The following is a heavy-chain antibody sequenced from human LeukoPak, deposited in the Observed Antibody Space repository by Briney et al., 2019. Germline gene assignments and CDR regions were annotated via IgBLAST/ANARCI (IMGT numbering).Heavy chain of an antibody. CDR1: GFTSGNYW. CDR2: IDDDGTDT. CDR3: ARGMLSSAGYHWYYYMDV. J-gene: IGHJ6*03. V-gene: IGHV3-74*01. Sequence: PGGSLRLSCVASGFTSGNYWMHWVRQAPGKGPEWVSHIDDDGTDTHYAVSVKGRFTISRDNAKNTLYLQMNSLRGEDTAVYYCARGMLSSAGYHWYYYMDVWGKGAMVTVSS. D-gene: IGHD3-3*01.